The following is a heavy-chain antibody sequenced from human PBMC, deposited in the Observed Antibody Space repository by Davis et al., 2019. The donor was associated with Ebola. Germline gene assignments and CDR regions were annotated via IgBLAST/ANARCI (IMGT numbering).Heavy chain of an antibody. CDR2: IIPIFGTA. Sequence: SVKVSCKASGGTFSSYAISWVRQAPGQGLEWMGGIIPIFGTANYAQKFQGRVTITADESTSTAYMELSSLRSEDTAVYYCAREARGDGYPKDYYYGMDVWGQGTTVTVSS. CDR3: AREARGDGYPKDYYYGMDV. J-gene: IGHJ6*02. V-gene: IGHV1-69*13. D-gene: IGHD5-24*01. CDR1: GGTFSSYA.